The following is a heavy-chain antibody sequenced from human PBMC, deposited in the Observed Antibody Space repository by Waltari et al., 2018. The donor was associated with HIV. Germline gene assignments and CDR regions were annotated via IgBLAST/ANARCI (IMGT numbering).Heavy chain of an antibody. V-gene: IGHV3-7*01. J-gene: IGHJ4*02. CDR3: ARDPGRYYCDY. CDR1: GFTFSNYW. Sequence: EVQLVESGGGLVQPGGSLRLSCAASGFTFSNYWMSWVRQAPGKGLEWVANINQDGSEKYYVDSVKGRFTISRDNAKNSLYLQMNSVRAEDTAVYYCARDPGRYYCDYWGQGTLVTVSS. CDR2: INQDGSEK.